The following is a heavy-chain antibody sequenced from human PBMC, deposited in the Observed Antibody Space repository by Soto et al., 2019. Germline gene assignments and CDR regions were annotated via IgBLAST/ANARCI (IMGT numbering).Heavy chain of an antibody. Sequence: QLQLQESGSGLVKPSQTLSLTCAVSGDSISSGGYSWSWIRQPPGKGLEWIGYIYHSGSAHYNPSLKSRVTTSIDRSKNQFSLKLSSVTAADTAVYYCARGATAGTGLFDHWGQGTLVTVSS. CDR1: GDSISSGGYS. CDR2: IYHSGSA. D-gene: IGHD6-13*01. J-gene: IGHJ4*02. V-gene: IGHV4-30-2*01. CDR3: ARGATAGTGLFDH.